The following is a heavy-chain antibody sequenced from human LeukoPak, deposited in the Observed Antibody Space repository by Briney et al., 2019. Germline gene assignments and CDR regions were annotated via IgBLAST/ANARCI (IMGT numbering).Heavy chain of an antibody. V-gene: IGHV3-33*01. J-gene: IGHJ4*02. CDR3: ARDGDVSGRYSQFDN. D-gene: IGHD3-10*01. CDR1: GFTFSQYG. Sequence: GGSLRLSCAASGFTFSQYGIHWVRQAPGKGREGGAVIWSGGNKEYYADSVKGRFTVSRDDSKDTVYLQMNSLTAEDTAVYYCARDGDVSGRYSQFDNWGQGTLVTVSS. CDR2: IWSGGNKE.